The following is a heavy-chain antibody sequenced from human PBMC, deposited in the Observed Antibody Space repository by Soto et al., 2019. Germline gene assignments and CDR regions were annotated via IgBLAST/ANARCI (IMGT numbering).Heavy chain of an antibody. V-gene: IGHV3-30*18. Sequence: QVHLVESGGGVVQPGRSLRLSCTASGLTFSLYGMHWVRQAPGKGLEWVAVISDAGENKYSADSVKGRFTISRDNSKNTVYLQMNSLRAEDTAVYYCAKDRYGNSPGHLEYWGQGTLVTVSS. CDR2: ISDAGENK. CDR1: GLTFSLYG. J-gene: IGHJ4*02. CDR3: AKDRYGNSPGHLEY. D-gene: IGHD3-9*01.